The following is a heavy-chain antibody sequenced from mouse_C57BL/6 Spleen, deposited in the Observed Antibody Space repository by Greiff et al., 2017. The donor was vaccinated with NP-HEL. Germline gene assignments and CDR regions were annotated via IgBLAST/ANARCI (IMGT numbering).Heavy chain of an antibody. CDR3: ASSSFYYAMDY. CDR2: INPNNGGT. Sequence: EVQGVESGPELVKPGASVKMSCKASGYTFTDYNMHWVKQSHGKSLEWIGYINPNNGGTSYNQKFKGKATLTVNKSSSTAYMELRSLTSEDSADYYCASSSFYYAMDYWGQGTSVTVSS. V-gene: IGHV1-22*01. D-gene: IGHD1-1*01. CDR1: GYTFTDYN. J-gene: IGHJ4*01.